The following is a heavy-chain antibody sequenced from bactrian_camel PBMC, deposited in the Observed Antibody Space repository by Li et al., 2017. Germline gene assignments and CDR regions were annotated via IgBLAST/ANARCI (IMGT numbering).Heavy chain of an antibody. Sequence: LRLSCAASSASNAYMGWFRQAPEKEREGVAAIYTNIRTAYTFYADSVKGRFAISRDNGKNTVYLQMNDLKPEDTGVYTCAADRYPCPPNWTDYTWYVDRGQGTQVTVS. CDR2: IYTNIRTA. D-gene: IGHD2*01. CDR1: SASNAY. V-gene: IGHV3S40*01. CDR3: AADRYPCPPNWTDYTWYVD. J-gene: IGHJ4*01.